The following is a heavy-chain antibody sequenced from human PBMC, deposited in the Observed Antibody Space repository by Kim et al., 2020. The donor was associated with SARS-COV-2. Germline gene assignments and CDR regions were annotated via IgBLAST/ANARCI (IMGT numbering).Heavy chain of an antibody. J-gene: IGHJ4*02. V-gene: IGHV4-39*01. D-gene: IGHD5-18*01. Sequence: NPSLKGRVTISVDTSKNQFSLKLSSVTAADTAVYYCASGGIQLWIYYFDYWGQGTLVTVSS. CDR3: ASGGIQLWIYYFDY.